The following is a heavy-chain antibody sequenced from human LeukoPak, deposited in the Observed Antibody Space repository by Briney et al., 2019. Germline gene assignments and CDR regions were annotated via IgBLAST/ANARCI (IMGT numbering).Heavy chain of an antibody. D-gene: IGHD5-18*01. V-gene: IGHV4-59*01. CDR2: IYYSGST. CDR1: GGSISSYY. J-gene: IGHJ6*02. Sequence: SETLSLTCTVSGGSISSYYWSWMRQPPGKGLEWIGYIYYSGSTNYSPSLKSRVTISVDTSKNQFSLKLSSVTAADTAVYYCAREQYSYYYYGMDVWGQGTTVTVSS. CDR3: AREQYSYYYYGMDV.